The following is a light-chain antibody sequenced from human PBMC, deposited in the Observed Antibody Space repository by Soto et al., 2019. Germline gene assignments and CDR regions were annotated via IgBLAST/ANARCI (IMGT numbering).Light chain of an antibody. CDR3: QHYVYPQWT. Sequence: IVLPQSPGTLSLSPGERATLSCRASQTGSNSYLAWYQQKSGQAPRLLIYCVSTRATGTPDRFSGSGSGTEFTLTIRRLEPEDFAVYFCQHYVYPQWTFGPGTKVDIK. V-gene: IGKV3-20*01. J-gene: IGKJ1*01. CDR2: CVS. CDR1: QTGSNSY.